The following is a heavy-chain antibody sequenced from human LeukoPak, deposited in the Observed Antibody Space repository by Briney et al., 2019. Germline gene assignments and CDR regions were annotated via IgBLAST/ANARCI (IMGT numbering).Heavy chain of an antibody. Sequence: ASVNVCCKVSGYTLTELSMHWVRQAPGTGLGWMGGFDPEDGETIYAQKFQGRVTMTEDTSTDTAYMELSSLRSEDTAVYYCATENWGEGNYYYMDVWGKGTTVTVSS. CDR1: GYTLTELS. D-gene: IGHD7-27*01. V-gene: IGHV1-24*01. J-gene: IGHJ6*03. CDR2: FDPEDGET. CDR3: ATENWGEGNYYYMDV.